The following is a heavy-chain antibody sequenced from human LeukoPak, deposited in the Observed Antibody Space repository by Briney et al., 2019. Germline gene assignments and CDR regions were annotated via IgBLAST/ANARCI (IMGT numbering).Heavy chain of an antibody. Sequence: PSETLSLTCTVSGGSISGDYWSWIRQPPGKGLEWIGSIYYSGSTYYNPSLKSRVTISVDTSKNQFSLKLSSVTAADTAVYYCARDYQGGYGDKTVDYWGQGTLVTVSS. CDR2: IYYSGST. V-gene: IGHV4-39*07. CDR1: GGSISGDY. J-gene: IGHJ4*02. CDR3: ARDYQGGYGDKTVDY. D-gene: IGHD5-18*01.